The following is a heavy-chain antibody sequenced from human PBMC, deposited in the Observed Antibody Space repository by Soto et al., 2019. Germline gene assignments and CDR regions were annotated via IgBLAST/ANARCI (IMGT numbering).Heavy chain of an antibody. Sequence: QMQLVQSGPEVKKPGTSVKVSCKASGFTFTSSAVQWVRQARGQRLEWIGWIVVGSGNTNYAQKFQERVTITRDMSTSTAYMELSSLRSEDTAVYYCAADEPYSSSWLAYYYGMDVWGQGTTVTVSS. D-gene: IGHD6-13*01. J-gene: IGHJ6*02. CDR2: IVVGSGNT. CDR1: GFTFTSSA. V-gene: IGHV1-58*01. CDR3: AADEPYSSSWLAYYYGMDV.